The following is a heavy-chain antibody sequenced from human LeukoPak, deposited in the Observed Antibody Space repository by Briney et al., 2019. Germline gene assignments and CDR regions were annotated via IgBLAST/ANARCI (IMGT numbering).Heavy chain of an antibody. D-gene: IGHD3-16*01. CDR1: GLTFSDDY. CDR2: ISSDGSVT. V-gene: IGHV3-11*01. Sequence: PGGSLRLSCAVSGLTFSDDYMSWIRQAPGMGLEWVSSISSDGSVTHYEDSVKGRFTISRDYPKKSLFLHIDSLRAEDTAVYYCARGLIQGAFDFWGQGTLVTVSS. CDR3: ARGLIQGAFDF. J-gene: IGHJ3*01.